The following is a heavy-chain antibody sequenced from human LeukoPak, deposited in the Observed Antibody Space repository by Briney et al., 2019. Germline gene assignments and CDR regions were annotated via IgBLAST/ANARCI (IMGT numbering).Heavy chain of an antibody. CDR1: GYTFTSYG. CDR3: AREVPYDSSFYYQPFDY. V-gene: IGHV1-18*01. Sequence: ASVKVSCKASGYTFTSYGIGWVRQAPGQGLEWMGWISAYNGNTNYAQKLQGRVTMTTDTSTSTAYMNLRSLRSDDTAAYYCAREVPYDSSFYYQPFDYWGQGTLVTVSS. CDR2: ISAYNGNT. J-gene: IGHJ4*02. D-gene: IGHD3-22*01.